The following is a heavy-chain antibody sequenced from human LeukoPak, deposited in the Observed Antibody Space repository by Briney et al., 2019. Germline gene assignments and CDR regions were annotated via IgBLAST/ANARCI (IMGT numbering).Heavy chain of an antibody. CDR1: GASLHGHY. CDR3: ARTYCSSTSCPLN. CDR2: GSDVGGT. Sequence: PSETLSLTCAVYGASLHGHYWSWIRQPPGKGLEWIGEGSDVGGTNYNPSLKSRVTISVDRSKNQFSLKLSSVTAADTAVYYCARTYCSSTSCPLNWGQGTLVTVSS. D-gene: IGHD2-2*01. V-gene: IGHV4-34*01. J-gene: IGHJ4*02.